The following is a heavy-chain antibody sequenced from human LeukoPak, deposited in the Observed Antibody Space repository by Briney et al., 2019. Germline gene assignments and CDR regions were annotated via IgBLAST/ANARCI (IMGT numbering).Heavy chain of an antibody. J-gene: IGHJ3*02. D-gene: IGHD2-2*02. CDR3: AKVNVVVPAAIRAFDI. CDR1: GFTFSSYA. Sequence: GGSPRLSCAASGFTFSSYAMSWVRQAPGKGLEWVSAISGSGGSTYYADSVKGRFTISRDNSKNTLYLQMNSLRAEDTAVYYCAKVNVVVPAAIRAFDIWGQGTMVTVSS. V-gene: IGHV3-23*01. CDR2: ISGSGGST.